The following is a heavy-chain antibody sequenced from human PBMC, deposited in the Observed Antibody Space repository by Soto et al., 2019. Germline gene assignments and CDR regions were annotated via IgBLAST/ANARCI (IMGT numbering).Heavy chain of an antibody. CDR3: ARDLRAATPYYYYYGMDV. V-gene: IGHV3-33*01. J-gene: IGHJ6*02. CDR1: GFTFSSYG. CDR2: IWYDGSIR. Sequence: PGGSLRLSCAASGFTFSSYGMHWVRQAPGKGLEWVAVIWYDGSIRYYADSVKGRFTISRDNSKNTLYLQMNSLRAEDTAVYSCARDLRAATPYYYYYGMDVWGQGTTVTVSS. D-gene: IGHD6-25*01.